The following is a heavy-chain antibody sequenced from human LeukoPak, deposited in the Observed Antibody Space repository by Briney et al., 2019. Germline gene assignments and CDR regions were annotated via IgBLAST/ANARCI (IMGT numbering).Heavy chain of an antibody. D-gene: IGHD3-22*01. CDR1: GYTFTSYG. Sequence: ASVKVSCKASGYTFTSYGISWVRQATGQGLEWMGWMNPNSGITGYAQKFQGRVSMTRNTSISTAYMELSSLRSEDTAVYYCARGLYYYDSNGRTPYDYWGQGTLVTVSS. CDR3: ARGLYYYDSNGRTPYDY. J-gene: IGHJ4*02. CDR2: MNPNSGIT. V-gene: IGHV1-8*02.